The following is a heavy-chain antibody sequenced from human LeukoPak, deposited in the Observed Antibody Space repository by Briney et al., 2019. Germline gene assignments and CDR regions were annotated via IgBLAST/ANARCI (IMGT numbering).Heavy chain of an antibody. J-gene: IGHJ3*01. CDR2: ISGSVGST. CDR1: GFTFSDYA. V-gene: IGHV3-23*01. CDR3: ARDPGGGFSAFDL. D-gene: IGHD4-23*01. Sequence: PGGSLRLSCAASGFTFSDYAMCWVRQAPGKGLEWVSAISGSVGSTYYADSLRGRFTISRDNANNSLYLQMNSLRDEDTAVYYCARDPGGGFSAFDLWGQGTMVTVSS.